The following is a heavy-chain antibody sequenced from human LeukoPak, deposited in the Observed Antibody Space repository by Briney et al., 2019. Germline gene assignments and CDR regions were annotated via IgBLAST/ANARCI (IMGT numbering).Heavy chain of an antibody. CDR2: ISWNSGSI. CDR3: ASGYYYDSWASSV. J-gene: IGHJ4*02. V-gene: IGHV3-9*01. Sequence: GGSLRLSCAASGFTFDDYAMHWVRQAPGKGLEWVSGISWNSGSIGYADSVKGRFTISRDNAKNSLYLQMNSLRAEDTAVYYCASGYYYDSWASSVWGQGTLVTVSS. D-gene: IGHD3-22*01. CDR1: GFTFDDYA.